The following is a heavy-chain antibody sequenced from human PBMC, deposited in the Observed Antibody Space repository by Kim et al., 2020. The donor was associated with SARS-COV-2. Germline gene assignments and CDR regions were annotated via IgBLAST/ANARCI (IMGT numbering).Heavy chain of an antibody. CDR1: GGSISSYY. J-gene: IGHJ4*02. V-gene: IGHV4-59*01. CDR3: ARGPSLYYGSGSWAPFDY. D-gene: IGHD3-10*01. CDR2: IYYSGST. Sequence: SETLSLTCTVSGGSISSYYWSWIRQPPGKGLEWIGYIYYSGSTNYNPSLKSRVTISVDTSNNQFSLKLSSVTAADTAVYYCARGPSLYYGSGSWAPFDYWGQGTLVTVSS.